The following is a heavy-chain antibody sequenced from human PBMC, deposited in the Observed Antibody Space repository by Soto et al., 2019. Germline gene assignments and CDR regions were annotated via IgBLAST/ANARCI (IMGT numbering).Heavy chain of an antibody. CDR2: IYYSGST. CDR1: GGSISSYY. CDR3: AGLTMVVADIDY. D-gene: IGHD3-22*01. Sequence: PSETLSLPCTVSGGSISSYYWSWIRQPPGKGLEWIGYIYYSGSTNYNPSLKSRVTISVDTSKNQFSLKLSSVTAADTAVYYCAGLTMVVADIDYCCQGTRVT. J-gene: IGHJ4*02. V-gene: IGHV4-59*01.